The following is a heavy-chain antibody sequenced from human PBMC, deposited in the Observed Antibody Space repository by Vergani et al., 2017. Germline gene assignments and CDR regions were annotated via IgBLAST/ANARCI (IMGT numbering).Heavy chain of an antibody. V-gene: IGHV4-39*02. CDR2: ISSSGSP. D-gene: IGHD3-16*02. CDR3: ARPVWPSAIAEGYHV. Sequence: QMQLQESGPGLVKPSETLSLSCRVSGDSISRSHYYWGFIRQPPGKGLEWIGSISSSGSPYYNPTLKSRLAFSVDTSKNLFSLSLKSVTATDTGMYYCARPVWPSAIAEGYHVWVQGTMVTVS. CDR1: GDSISRSHYY. J-gene: IGHJ3*01.